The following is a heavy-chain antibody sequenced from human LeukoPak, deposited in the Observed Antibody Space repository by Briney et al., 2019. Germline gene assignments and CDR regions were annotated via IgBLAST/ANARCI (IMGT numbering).Heavy chain of an antibody. Sequence: GRSLRLSCAASGFTFDDYAMHWVRPAPGKGLEWVSGISWNSGRINYADSVKGRFTISRDNSKNTLYLQMNSLRAEDTAVYYCAKVPPIYCSGGSCYRFDYWGQGTLVTVSS. V-gene: IGHV3-9*01. D-gene: IGHD2-15*01. CDR1: GFTFDDYA. J-gene: IGHJ4*02. CDR2: ISWNSGRI. CDR3: AKVPPIYCSGGSCYRFDY.